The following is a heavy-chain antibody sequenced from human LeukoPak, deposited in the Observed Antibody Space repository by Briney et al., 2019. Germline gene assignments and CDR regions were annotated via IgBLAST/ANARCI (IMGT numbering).Heavy chain of an antibody. CDR1: GYSITSGYY. CDR3: AKDRGRYSGSYGDY. V-gene: IGHV4-38-2*02. Sequence: SETLSLTCIVSGYSITSGYYWGWIRQPPGKGLEWIGTIYHSGSTYYNPSLKSRVTISVDTSKNQFSLKVNSVTAADTAIYYCAKDRGRYSGSYGDYWGQGTLVTVSS. J-gene: IGHJ4*02. CDR2: IYHSGST. D-gene: IGHD1-26*01.